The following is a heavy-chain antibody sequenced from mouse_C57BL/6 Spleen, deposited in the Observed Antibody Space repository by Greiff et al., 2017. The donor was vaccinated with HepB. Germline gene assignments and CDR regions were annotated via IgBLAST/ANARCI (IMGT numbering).Heavy chain of an antibody. D-gene: IGHD1-1*01. J-gene: IGHJ1*03. CDR3: ARTVVRYFDV. CDR1: GYAFTNYL. CDR2: INPGSGGT. Sequence: QVQLQQSGAELVRPGTSVKVSCKASGYAFTNYLIEWVKQRPGQGLEWIGVINPGSGGTNYNEKFKGKATLTADKSSSTAYMQLSSLTSEDSAVYFCARTVVRYFDVWGTGTTVTVSS. V-gene: IGHV1-54*01.